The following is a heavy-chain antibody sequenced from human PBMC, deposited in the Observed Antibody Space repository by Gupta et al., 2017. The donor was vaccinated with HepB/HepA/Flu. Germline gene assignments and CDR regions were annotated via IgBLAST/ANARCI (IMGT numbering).Heavy chain of an antibody. Sequence: QVQLVQSGAEVKKPGAPVKVSCKASGYTFTSYAMHWVRQAPGQRLEWMGWINAGNGNTKYSQKFQDRVTITRDTSASTAYMELSSLRSEDTAVYYCARDEAGEGRGPTKQLVRRGYYYGMDVWGQGTTVTVSS. CDR1: GYTFTSYA. J-gene: IGHJ6*02. CDR2: INAGNGNT. V-gene: IGHV1-3*01. D-gene: IGHD6-6*01. CDR3: ARDEAGEGRGPTKQLVRRGYYYGMDV.